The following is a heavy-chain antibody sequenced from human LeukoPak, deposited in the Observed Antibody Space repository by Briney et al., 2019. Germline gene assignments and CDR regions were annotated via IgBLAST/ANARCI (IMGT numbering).Heavy chain of an antibody. CDR1: GFTFGNYA. V-gene: IGHV3-23*01. Sequence: GVALRLSCAASGFTFGNYAMTWVRQAPGKGVEYVTSTSGSGGSSYYAASVQGRFTISRDNSRNTLYLQMNNLRVDDTAVYYCARGPRVPSPTYYFEFWGQGVLVTVSS. D-gene: IGHD2-2*01. J-gene: IGHJ4*02. CDR2: TSGSGGSS. CDR3: ARGPRVPSPTYYFEF.